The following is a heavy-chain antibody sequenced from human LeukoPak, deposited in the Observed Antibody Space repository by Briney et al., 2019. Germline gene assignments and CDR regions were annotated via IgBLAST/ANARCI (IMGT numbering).Heavy chain of an antibody. CDR3: ARAPEYYYDSSGYNGMILYYFDY. D-gene: IGHD3-22*01. Sequence: GASVKVSCKASGYTFTSYGISWVRQAPGQGLEWMGWISAHNGNTNYAQKLQGRVTMTTDTSTSTAYMELRSLRSDDTAVYYCARAPEYYYDSSGYNGMILYYFDYWGQGTLVTVSS. V-gene: IGHV1-18*01. J-gene: IGHJ4*02. CDR2: ISAHNGNT. CDR1: GYTFTSYG.